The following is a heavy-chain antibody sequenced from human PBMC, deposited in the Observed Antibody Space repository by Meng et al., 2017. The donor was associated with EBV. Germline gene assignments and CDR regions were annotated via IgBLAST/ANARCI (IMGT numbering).Heavy chain of an antibody. V-gene: IGHV1-69*17. Sequence: VQLGESGAEVKKPGSSVKVSCKGSGDKFNNFGISWVRQAPGQGLEWMGDITPVFGIANYAESFQGRVTISADTSTRTAYMDLSSLRSDDTAVYYCVRDLWLRIGECVWGQGTLVTVSS. J-gene: IGHJ4*02. D-gene: IGHD5-12*01. CDR3: VRDLWLRIGECV. CDR1: GDKFNNFG. CDR2: ITPVFGIA.